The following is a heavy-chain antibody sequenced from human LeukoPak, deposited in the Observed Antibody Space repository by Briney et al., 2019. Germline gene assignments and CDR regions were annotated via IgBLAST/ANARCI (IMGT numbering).Heavy chain of an antibody. J-gene: IGHJ4*02. CDR3: ARGLGRGSWYTDY. CDR2: INHSGST. CDR1: GGSFSGYY. D-gene: IGHD6-13*01. V-gene: IGHV4-34*01. Sequence: PSETLSLTGAVYGGSFSGYYWSWIRQPPGKGLEWMGEINHSGSTNYNPSLKSRVTISVDTSKNQFSLKLSSVTAADTAVYYCARGLGRGSWYTDYWGQGTLVTVSS.